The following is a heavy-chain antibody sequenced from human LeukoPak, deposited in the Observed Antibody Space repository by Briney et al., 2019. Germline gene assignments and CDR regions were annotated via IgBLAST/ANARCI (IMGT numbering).Heavy chain of an antibody. D-gene: IGHD3-3*01. CDR1: GYTFTSYG. J-gene: IGHJ4*02. V-gene: IGHV1-18*01. Sequence: ASVKVSCKASGYTFTSYGISWVRQAPGQGLAWMGWISAYNGNTNYAQKLQGRVTMTTDTSTSTAYMELRSLRSDDTAVYYCARARGGRFLEWLSDGHYFDYWGQGTLVTVSS. CDR3: ARARGGRFLEWLSDGHYFDY. CDR2: ISAYNGNT.